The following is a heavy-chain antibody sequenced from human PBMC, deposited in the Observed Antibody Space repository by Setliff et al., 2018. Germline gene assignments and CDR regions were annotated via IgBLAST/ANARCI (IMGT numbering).Heavy chain of an antibody. CDR2: VYHSGTA. D-gene: IGHD1-1*01. Sequence: SETLSLTCTVSGGPFSGASIWSWIRQPPGKGLEFIGYVYHSGTAKYDPSLESRAIMSVDASKNEISLKLKSVTAADTAVYYCAKGGTCRYFDFWGQGALVTVSS. V-gene: IGHV4-59*01. CDR3: AKGGTCRYFDF. J-gene: IGHJ4*02. CDR1: GGPFSGAS.